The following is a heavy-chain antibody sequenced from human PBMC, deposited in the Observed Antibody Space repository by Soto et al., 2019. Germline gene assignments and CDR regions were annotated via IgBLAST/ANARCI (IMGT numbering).Heavy chain of an antibody. J-gene: IGHJ5*02. D-gene: IGHD3-10*02. CDR3: ARYVATSPAGWFEP. Sequence: QITLKESGLTLVKPTQTLTLTCTFSGFSLTNNGEAVGWFRQSPGKALEWLVLIYWDDDNRYNPTLRTRLSTTKDTSKNQVVLTLTNMDPVDTATYYCARYVATSPAGWFEPWGQGIPVTVSS. CDR1: GFSLTNNGEA. CDR2: IYWDDDN. V-gene: IGHV2-5*02.